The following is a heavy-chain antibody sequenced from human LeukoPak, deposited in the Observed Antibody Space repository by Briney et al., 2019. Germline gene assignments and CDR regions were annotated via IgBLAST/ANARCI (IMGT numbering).Heavy chain of an antibody. CDR3: AKDILAAAAPDTFFFDY. CDR1: GFTFSSYG. CDR2: ISGSGGST. J-gene: IGHJ4*02. D-gene: IGHD6-13*01. V-gene: IGHV3-23*01. Sequence: PGGSLRLSCAASGFTFSSYGMSWVRQAPGKGLEWVSAISGSGGSTYYADSVKGRFAISRDNSKNPLYLQMNSLRAEDTAVYYCAKDILAAAAPDTFFFDYWGQGTLVTVSS.